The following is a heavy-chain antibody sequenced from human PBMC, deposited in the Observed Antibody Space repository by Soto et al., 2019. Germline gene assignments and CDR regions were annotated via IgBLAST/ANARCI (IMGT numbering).Heavy chain of an antibody. CDR2: IYDSGIT. D-gene: IGHD3-22*01. J-gene: IGHJ4*02. Sequence: SETLSLTCNVSGRSINSYYWSWVRQPPGKGLEWIGYIYDSGITSYNPSLKSRVTMSADTSKNQFSLKLTSVTGADTAVYYCARTYDSNGYANEFDSWGQGSLVTVSS. V-gene: IGHV4-59*01. CDR3: ARTYDSNGYANEFDS. CDR1: GRSINSYY.